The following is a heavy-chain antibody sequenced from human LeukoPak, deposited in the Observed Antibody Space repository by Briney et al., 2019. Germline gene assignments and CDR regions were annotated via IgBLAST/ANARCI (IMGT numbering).Heavy chain of an antibody. CDR1: GFTFSSYG. CDR3: ARDGLSDSSGCYFDY. CDR2: IWYDGSNK. Sequence: PGGSLRLSCAASGFTFSSYGMHWVRQAPGKGLEWVAVIWYDGSNKYYADSVKGRFTISRDNSKNTLYLQMNSLRAEDTAVYYCARDGLSDSSGCYFDYWGQGTLVTVSS. J-gene: IGHJ4*02. D-gene: IGHD3-22*01. V-gene: IGHV3-33*01.